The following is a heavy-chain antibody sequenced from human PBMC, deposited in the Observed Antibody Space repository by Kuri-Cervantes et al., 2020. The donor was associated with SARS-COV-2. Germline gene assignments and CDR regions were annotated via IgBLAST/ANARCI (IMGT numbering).Heavy chain of an antibody. CDR3: ASLQRGSSKYYYYYYMDV. J-gene: IGHJ6*03. D-gene: IGHD6-6*01. CDR2: IYYSGST. CDR1: GGSFSSYY. Sequence: SETLSLTCAVYGGSFSSYYWSWIRQPPGKGLEWIGYIYYSGSTNYNPSLKSRVTISVDTSKNQFFLKLSSVTAADTAVYYCASLQRGSSKYYYYYYMDVWGKGTTVTVSS. V-gene: IGHV4-59*08.